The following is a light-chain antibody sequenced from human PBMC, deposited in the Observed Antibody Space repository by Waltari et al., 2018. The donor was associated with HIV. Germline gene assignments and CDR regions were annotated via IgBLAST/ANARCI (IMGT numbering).Light chain of an antibody. CDR2: YDT. V-gene: IGLV3-21*04. J-gene: IGLJ2*01. Sequence: SSSLSQPPSVSVAPGETATITCGALTIERNSVHWYQQKAGQAPVVVLSYDTDRPAGIPERFSGFNSGHSATLIISRVGAGDEADYYCQVWDSASDHVLFGGGTRLTVL. CDR1: TIERNS. CDR3: QVWDSASDHVL.